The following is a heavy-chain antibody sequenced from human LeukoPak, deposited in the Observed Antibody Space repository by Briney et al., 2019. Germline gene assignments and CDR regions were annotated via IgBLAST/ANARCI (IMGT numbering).Heavy chain of an antibody. V-gene: IGHV3-49*04. CDR1: GFSFHDYS. Sequence: PGGSLRLSCTASGFSFHDYSLNWVRQAPGKGLEWVGVIRSKSNGETADYAASVKGRFTISRDDSKSIAYLQMNSLKTEDTAVYYCQGGTGAFDIWGQGTMVTVSS. CDR2: IRSKSNGETA. D-gene: IGHD1-1*01. J-gene: IGHJ3*02. CDR3: QGGTGAFDI.